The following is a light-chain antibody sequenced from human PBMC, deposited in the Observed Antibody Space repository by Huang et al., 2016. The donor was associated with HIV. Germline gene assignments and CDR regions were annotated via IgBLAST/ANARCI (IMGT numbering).Light chain of an antibody. CDR3: QQTFSVPLT. Sequence: DLQMNQSPSSLSASVGDRVTITCRASQSLNNYLNWYQQKPGKAPNLLIYSASTLQSGVPPRFSGGVSGTVFTLTISNLQPEDYATYYCQQTFSVPLTFGGGTKVEIK. CDR2: SAS. J-gene: IGKJ4*01. V-gene: IGKV1-39*01. CDR1: QSLNNY.